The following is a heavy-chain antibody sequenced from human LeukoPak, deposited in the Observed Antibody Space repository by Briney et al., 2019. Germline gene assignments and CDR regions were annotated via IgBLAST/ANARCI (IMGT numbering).Heavy chain of an antibody. CDR3: ARDRDPMDIVVVPAAPFDY. D-gene: IGHD2-2*03. CDR1: GGSISSYY. V-gene: IGHV4-4*07. J-gene: IGHJ4*02. Sequence: KPPETLSLTCTVSGGSISSYYWSWIRQPAGKGLEWIGRIYTSGSTNYNPSLKSRVTMSVDTSKNQFSLKLSSVTAADTAVYYCARDRDPMDIVVVPAAPFDYWGQGTLVTVSS. CDR2: IYTSGST.